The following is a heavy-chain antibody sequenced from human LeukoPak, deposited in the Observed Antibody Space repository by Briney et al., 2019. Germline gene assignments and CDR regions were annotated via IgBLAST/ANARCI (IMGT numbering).Heavy chain of an antibody. CDR3: ARDSIAAAGTMEFDY. D-gene: IGHD6-13*01. Sequence: PETLSLTCTVSGGSISSSSYYWGWIRQPPGKGLERIGSIYYSGSTYYNPSLKSRVTISVDTSKNQFSLKLSSVTAADTAVYYCARDSIAAAGTMEFDYWGQGTLVTVSS. V-gene: IGHV4-39*07. CDR2: IYYSGST. J-gene: IGHJ4*02. CDR1: GGSISSSSYY.